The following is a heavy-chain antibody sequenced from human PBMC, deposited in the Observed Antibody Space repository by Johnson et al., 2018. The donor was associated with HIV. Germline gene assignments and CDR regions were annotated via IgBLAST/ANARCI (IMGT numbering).Heavy chain of an antibody. D-gene: IGHD5-12*01. CDR3: ARDAKVGYGDSFDI. CDR2: ISYDGSST. Sequence: QVQLVESGGGVVQPGRSLRLSCAASGFSFSDYAMHWVRQAPGKGLEWVAVISYDGSSTNYADSVKGRFTISRDNAKNTLYLQMNSLRAEDTAVFYCARDAKVGYGDSFDIWGHGTMVTVSS. CDR1: GFSFSDYA. V-gene: IGHV3-30*04. J-gene: IGHJ3*02.